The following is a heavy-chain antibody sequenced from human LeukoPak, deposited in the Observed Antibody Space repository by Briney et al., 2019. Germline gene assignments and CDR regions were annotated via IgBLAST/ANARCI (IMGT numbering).Heavy chain of an antibody. CDR2: INHSGST. J-gene: IGHJ6*02. Sequence: PSETLSLTCAVYGGSFSGYYWSWIRQPPGKGLEWIGEINHSGSTNYNPSLKSRVTISVDTSKNQFSLKLSSVTAADTAVYYCARLNMVRGVTPPRYYYGMDVWGQGTTVTVSS. CDR1: GGSFSGYY. D-gene: IGHD3-10*01. CDR3: ARLNMVRGVTPPRYYYGMDV. V-gene: IGHV4-34*01.